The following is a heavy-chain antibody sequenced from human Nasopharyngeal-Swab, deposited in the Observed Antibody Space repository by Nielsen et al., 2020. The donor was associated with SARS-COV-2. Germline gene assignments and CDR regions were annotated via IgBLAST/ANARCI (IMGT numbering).Heavy chain of an antibody. CDR3: AKGSYSHYYDSSGYSPFNY. CDR2: ISWNSGSI. CDR1: GFTFDDYA. J-gene: IGHJ4*02. D-gene: IGHD3-22*01. Sequence: SCAASGFTFDDYAMHWVRQAPGKGLEWVSGISWNSGSIGYADSVKGRFTISRDNAKNSLYLQMNSLRAEDTALYYCAKGSYSHYYDSSGYSPFNYWGQGTLVTVSS. V-gene: IGHV3-9*01.